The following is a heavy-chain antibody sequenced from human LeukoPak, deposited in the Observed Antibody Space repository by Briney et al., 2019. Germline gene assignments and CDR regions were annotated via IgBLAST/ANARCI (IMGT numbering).Heavy chain of an antibody. J-gene: IGHJ4*02. V-gene: IGHV4-59*01. D-gene: IGHD6-19*01. Sequence: PSETLSLTCTVSGGSISSYYWSWIRHPPGKGLEWIGYIYYSGSTNYNPSLKSRVPISVDTSKNQFSLKLSSVTAADTAVYYCARGGYSSGWPPGPQDYWGQGTLVTVSS. CDR1: GGSISSYY. CDR3: ARGGYSSGWPPGPQDY. CDR2: IYYSGST.